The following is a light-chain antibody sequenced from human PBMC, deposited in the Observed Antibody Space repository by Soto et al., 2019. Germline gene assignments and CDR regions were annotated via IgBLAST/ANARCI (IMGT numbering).Light chain of an antibody. CDR2: GAS. J-gene: IGKJ1*01. CDR3: QQYSRAPLT. Sequence: IVLAQSPATLSLSPRERATLYCMASQSVTDNYLAWYQQKPGQAPRLVISGASSRTSGIPDRFSASGSGTDFTLTISRLEPEDFAVYYCQQYSRAPLTFGQGTKVEIK. V-gene: IGKV3-20*01. CDR1: QSVTDNY.